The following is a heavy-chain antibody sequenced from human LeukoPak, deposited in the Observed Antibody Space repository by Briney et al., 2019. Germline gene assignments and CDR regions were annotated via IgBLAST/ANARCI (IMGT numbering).Heavy chain of an antibody. D-gene: IGHD5-12*01. CDR2: IIPIFGTA. CDR3: ARGEWLRLEPHYYYGMDV. V-gene: IGHV1-69*01. J-gene: IGHJ6*04. CDR1: GGTFSSYA. Sequence: GSSVKVSCKASGGTFSSYAISWVRQAPGQGLEWMGGIIPIFGTANYAQKFQGRVTITADESTSTAYMELSSLRSEDTAVYYYARGEWLRLEPHYYYGMDVWGKGTTVTVSS.